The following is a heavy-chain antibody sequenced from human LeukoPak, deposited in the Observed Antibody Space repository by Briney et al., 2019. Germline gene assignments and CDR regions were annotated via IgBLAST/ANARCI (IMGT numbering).Heavy chain of an antibody. CDR1: GGSFSGYY. D-gene: IGHD3-3*01. V-gene: IGHV4-34*01. J-gene: IGHJ4*02. Sequence: ETLSLTCAVDGGSFSGYYWSWIRQPPGKGLEWVGEINHSGSTNYNPSLKSRVTISVDKSQNQFSLKLSSVTAADTAVYYCAREGWVGVVNDMGVYYWGQGTLVTVSS. CDR3: AREGWVGVVNDMGVYY. CDR2: INHSGST.